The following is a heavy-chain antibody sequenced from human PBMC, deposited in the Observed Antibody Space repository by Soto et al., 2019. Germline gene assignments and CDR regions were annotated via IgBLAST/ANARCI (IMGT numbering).Heavy chain of an antibody. Sequence: AGGSLRLSCAASGFTFSSYAMSWVRQAPGKGLEWVSAISGSGGSTYYADSVKGRFTISRDNSKNTLYLQMNSLRAEDTAVYYCAKTKPGRVKDYYYGMGVWGQGTTVTVSS. CDR3: AKTKPGRVKDYYYGMGV. J-gene: IGHJ6*02. V-gene: IGHV3-23*01. D-gene: IGHD3-10*01. CDR2: ISGSGGST. CDR1: GFTFSSYA.